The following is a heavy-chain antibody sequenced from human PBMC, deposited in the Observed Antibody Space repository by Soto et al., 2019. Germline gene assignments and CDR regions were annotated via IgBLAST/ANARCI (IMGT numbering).Heavy chain of an antibody. V-gene: IGHV4-39*01. CDR2: IYYSGST. J-gene: IGHJ6*02. Sequence: KTSETLSLTCTVSGGSISSSSYYWGWIRQPPGKGLEWIGSIYYSGSTYYNPSLKSRVTISVDTSKNQFSLKLSSVTAADTAVYYCARHPPAVYYYYGMDVWGQGTTVTVSS. CDR1: GGSISSSSYY. CDR3: ARHPPAVYYYYGMDV.